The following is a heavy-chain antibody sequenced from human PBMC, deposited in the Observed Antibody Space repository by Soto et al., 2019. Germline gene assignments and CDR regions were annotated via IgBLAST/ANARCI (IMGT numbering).Heavy chain of an antibody. V-gene: IGHV3-66*01. CDR2: IYAGGST. CDR1: GVSIISHY. Sequence: LRLSCAASGVSIISHYMAWVRQAPGKGLEWISLIYAGGSTFYADSVKGRFTISRANAENSVYLQVNSLRAEDTAVYYCARVGAYFGEFDYFDYWGQGTPVTVSS. CDR3: ARVGAYFGEFDYFDY. D-gene: IGHD3-10*01. J-gene: IGHJ4*02.